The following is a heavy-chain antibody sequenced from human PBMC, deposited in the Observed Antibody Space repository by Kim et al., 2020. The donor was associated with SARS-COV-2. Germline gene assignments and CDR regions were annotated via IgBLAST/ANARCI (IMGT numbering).Heavy chain of an antibody. J-gene: IGHJ6*02. Sequence: GGSLRPSCAASGFTVSSNYMSWVRQAPGKGLEWVSIIYSGGSTYYADSVKGRFTISRHNSKNTLYLQMDSLRAEDTAVYYCARDSPYYGMDVWGQGTTVTVSS. CDR3: ARDSPYYGMDV. V-gene: IGHV3-53*04. CDR1: GFTVSSNY. CDR2: IYSGGST.